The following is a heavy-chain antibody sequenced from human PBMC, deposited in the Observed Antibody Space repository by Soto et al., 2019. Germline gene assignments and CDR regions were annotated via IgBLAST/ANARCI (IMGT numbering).Heavy chain of an antibody. J-gene: IGHJ6*02. Sequence: ASVKVSCKASGYRFIDYGITWVRQAPGQGLEWMGWISDYNGNTHYGKKFQGRVTMTTDTSTRTDYMELKSLRSDDTAVYFCAREGYYSGSGTYSPPRYYGMDAWGQGTTVTVSS. V-gene: IGHV1-18*01. CDR3: AREGYYSGSGTYSPPRYYGMDA. CDR2: ISDYNGNT. CDR1: GYRFIDYG. D-gene: IGHD3-10*01.